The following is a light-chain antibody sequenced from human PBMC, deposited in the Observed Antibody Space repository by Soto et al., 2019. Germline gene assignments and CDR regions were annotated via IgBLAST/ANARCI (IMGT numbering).Light chain of an antibody. J-gene: IGLJ2*01. CDR2: EVS. CDR3: SSYTSSNTLI. Sequence: QSVLTQPASVSGSPGQSITISCSGTSSDVGGYNYVSWYQQHPGKAPKLMMYEVSNRPSGVSDRFSGSKSGNTASLTISGLQAEDEAAYFCSSYTSSNTLIFGGGTKLPVL. CDR1: SSDVGGYNY. V-gene: IGLV2-14*01.